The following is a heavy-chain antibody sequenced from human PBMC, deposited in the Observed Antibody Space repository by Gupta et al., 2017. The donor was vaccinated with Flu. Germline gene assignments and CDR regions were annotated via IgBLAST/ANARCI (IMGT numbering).Heavy chain of an antibody. Sequence: EVQLLDSGGGLVQPGGSLRLSCAASGFPFTDYSVSWFRQAPGKGLEWVSDMSGGGDRTNYADSVEGRFTISRDNSKNTVYLQINSLRVEDTAVYYCSKGIRSSGWLAHDSWGQGTLVTVSS. CDR3: SKGIRSSGWLAHDS. D-gene: IGHD6-25*01. CDR1: GFPFTDYS. V-gene: IGHV3-23*01. J-gene: IGHJ4*02. CDR2: MSGGGDRT.